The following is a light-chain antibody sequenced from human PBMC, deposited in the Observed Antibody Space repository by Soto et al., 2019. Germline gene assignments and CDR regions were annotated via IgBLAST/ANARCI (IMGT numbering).Light chain of an antibody. V-gene: IGKV1-5*01. CDR3: QQYNSYQT. Sequence: DIPMTQSPSTLSDSVGDRFPITCRASPCISRWLAWYQPKPGIAPKLLIYDASSLESGVPSRFSGSGSGTEFTLTISSLQPDDLATYFCQQYNSYQTFGQGTKVDSK. J-gene: IGKJ1*01. CDR2: DAS. CDR1: PCISRW.